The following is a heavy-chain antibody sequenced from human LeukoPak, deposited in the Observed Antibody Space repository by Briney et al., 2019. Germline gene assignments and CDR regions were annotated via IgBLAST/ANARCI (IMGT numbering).Heavy chain of an antibody. Sequence: GASVKVSCKASGGTFSSYAISWVRQAPGQGLEWMGWMSPNSGNTGYAQKFQGRVTMTRNAPMTTAYMELSSLRPEDTAVYFCASGKGAIDFWGQGTLVTVSS. V-gene: IGHV1-8*02. CDR3: ASGKGAIDF. CDR2: MSPNSGNT. J-gene: IGHJ4*02. CDR1: GGTFSSYA.